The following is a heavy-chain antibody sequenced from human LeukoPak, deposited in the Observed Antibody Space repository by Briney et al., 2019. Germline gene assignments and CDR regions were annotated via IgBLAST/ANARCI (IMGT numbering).Heavy chain of an antibody. D-gene: IGHD4-17*01. J-gene: IGHJ6*03. CDR2: IYYSGST. CDR3: ARPGRARTVTKKKYYYYYYMDV. V-gene: IGHV4-39*01. CDR1: GGSISSSSYY. Sequence: KPSETLSLTCTVSGGSISSSSYYWGWIRQPPGKGLEWIGSIYYSGSTYYNPSLKSRVTISVDTSKNQFSLKLSSVTAADTAVYYCARPGRARTVTKKKYYYYYYMDVWGKGTTVTVSS.